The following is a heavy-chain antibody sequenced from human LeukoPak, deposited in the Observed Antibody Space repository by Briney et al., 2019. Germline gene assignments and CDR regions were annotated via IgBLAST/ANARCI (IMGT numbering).Heavy chain of an antibody. Sequence: GESLKISCQSSGYNFTPYWIVWVRQKPGRGLEWMGITFAGYSYTIYSPSFQGQVTISADKSTSTAYLQWSSLRASDTAIYYCARLKHLAANWFDPWGQGTLVTVSS. CDR3: ARLKHLAANWFDP. V-gene: IGHV5-51*01. CDR1: GYNFTPYW. CDR2: TFAGYSYT. J-gene: IGHJ5*02.